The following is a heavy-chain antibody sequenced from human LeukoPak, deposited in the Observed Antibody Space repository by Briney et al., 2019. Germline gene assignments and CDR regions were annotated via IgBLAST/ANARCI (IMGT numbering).Heavy chain of an antibody. CDR2: IYTSGST. CDR1: GGSISSSSYY. CDR3: ARVGITMVRGVRDGLYWFDP. Sequence: PSETLSLTCTVSGGSISSSSYYWSWIRQPAGKGLEWIGRIYTSGSTNYNPSLKSRVTISVDTSKNQFSLKLSSVTAADTAVYYCARVGITMVRGVRDGLYWFDPWGQGTLVTVSS. D-gene: IGHD3-10*01. V-gene: IGHV4-61*02. J-gene: IGHJ5*02.